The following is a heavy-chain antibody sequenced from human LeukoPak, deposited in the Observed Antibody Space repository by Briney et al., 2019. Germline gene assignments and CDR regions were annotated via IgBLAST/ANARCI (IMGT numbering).Heavy chain of an antibody. V-gene: IGHV3-30*02. J-gene: IGHJ3*02. CDR2: IRYDGSNK. Sequence: QSGGSLRLSCAASGFTFSSYGMHWVRQAPGKGLEWVAFIRYDGSNKYYADSVKGRFTISRDNSKNTLYLQMNSLRAEDTAVYYCAKLVEWISPDAFDIWGQGTMVTVSS. D-gene: IGHD1-26*01. CDR3: AKLVEWISPDAFDI. CDR1: GFTFSSYG.